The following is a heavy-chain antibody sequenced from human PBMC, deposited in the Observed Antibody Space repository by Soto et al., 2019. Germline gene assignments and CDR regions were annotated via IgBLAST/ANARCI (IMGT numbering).Heavy chain of an antibody. J-gene: IGHJ6*02. CDR1: GGSFSGYY. V-gene: IGHV4-34*01. D-gene: IGHD6-6*01. Sequence: PSETLSLTCAVYGGSFSGYYWSWIRQPPGKGLEWIGEINHSESTNYNPSLKSRVTISVDTSKNQFSLKLSSVTAADTAVYYCARSWQLVPGSYYGMDVWGQGTTVTVSS. CDR2: INHSEST. CDR3: ARSWQLVPGSYYGMDV.